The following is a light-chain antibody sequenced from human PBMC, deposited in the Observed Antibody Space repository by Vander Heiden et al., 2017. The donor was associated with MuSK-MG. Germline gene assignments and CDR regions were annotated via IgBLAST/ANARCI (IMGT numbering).Light chain of an antibody. Sequence: DIQMTQSPSTLSASVGDSVTITCRASLSISSWLAWYQQKPGKAPKLLIYKAASLGSGVPSRFSGSGSGTEFTLTISSLQPDDFATYYCQQYNSYSPLTFGGGTKVEIK. J-gene: IGKJ4*01. CDR3: QQYNSYSPLT. CDR1: LSISSW. CDR2: KAA. V-gene: IGKV1-5*03.